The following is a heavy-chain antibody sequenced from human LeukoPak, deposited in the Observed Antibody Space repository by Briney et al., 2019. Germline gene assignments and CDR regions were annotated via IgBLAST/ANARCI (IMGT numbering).Heavy chain of an antibody. CDR3: ARELEGDYYYYYYMDV. D-gene: IGHD1-1*01. Sequence: SVKVSCKASGGTFSSYAISWVRQAPGQGLEWMGRIIPIFGTANYAQKFQGRVTITTDESTSTAYMELSSLRSEDTAVYYCARELEGDYYYYYYMDVWGKGTTVTVSS. J-gene: IGHJ6*03. CDR2: IIPIFGTA. V-gene: IGHV1-69*05. CDR1: GGTFSSYA.